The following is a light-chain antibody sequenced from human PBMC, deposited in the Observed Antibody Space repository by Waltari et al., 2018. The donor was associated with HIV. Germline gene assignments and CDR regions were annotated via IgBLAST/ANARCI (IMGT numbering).Light chain of an antibody. CDR2: RNN. J-gene: IGLJ2*01. V-gene: IGLV1-47*01. CDR1: SSYIGRNY. CDR3: ATWDDSLSGSL. Sequence: QSVLTQPPSASGTPGQRVTISCSGSSSYIGRNYVYWYQHLTGTAPKLLIYRNNQRPSVVPDRFAGSKSGTTAPVAISGLRAEDEADYYCATWDDSLSGSLFGGGTKLTVL.